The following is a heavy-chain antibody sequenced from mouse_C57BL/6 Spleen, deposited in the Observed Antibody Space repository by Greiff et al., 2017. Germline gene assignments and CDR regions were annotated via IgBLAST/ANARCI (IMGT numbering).Heavy chain of an antibody. D-gene: IGHD1-1*01. CDR1: GYSITSGYY. V-gene: IGHV3-6*01. CDR3: ARDNYGSSYGNYFDY. J-gene: IGHJ2*01. Sequence: DVQLQESGPGLVKPSQSLSLTCSVTGYSITSGYYWNWIRQFPGNKLEWMGYISYDGSNNYNPSLKNRISITRDTSKNQFFLKLNSVTTEDTATYYCARDNYGSSYGNYFDYWGQGTTLTVSS. CDR2: ISYDGSN.